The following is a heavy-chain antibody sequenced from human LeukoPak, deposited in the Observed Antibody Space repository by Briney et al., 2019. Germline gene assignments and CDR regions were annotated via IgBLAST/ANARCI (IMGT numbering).Heavy chain of an antibody. D-gene: IGHD4-17*01. CDR3: TRDLYGDYVLVWFDP. Sequence: GSLRLSCAASGFTFSSYAMSWVRQAPGKGLEWVGFIRSKAYGGTTEYAASVKGRFTISRDDSKSIAYLQMNSLKTEDTAVYYCTRDLYGDYVLVWFDPWGQGTLVTVSS. J-gene: IGHJ5*02. CDR2: IRSKAYGGTT. V-gene: IGHV3-49*04. CDR1: GFTFSSYA.